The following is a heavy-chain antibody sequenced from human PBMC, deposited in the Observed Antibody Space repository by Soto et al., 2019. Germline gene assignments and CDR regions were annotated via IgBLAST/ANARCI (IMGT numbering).Heavy chain of an antibody. Sequence: GGSLRLSCAASGFTVSSNYMNWVRQAPGKGLEWLSIIYSDGTTFYADSVKGRFTISRDNFKNTLYLQMNNLRAEDTAVYYCAILSNWGQGALVTVSS. V-gene: IGHV3-53*01. CDR1: GFTVSSNY. CDR3: AILSN. D-gene: IGHD6-6*01. J-gene: IGHJ4*02. CDR2: IYSDGTT.